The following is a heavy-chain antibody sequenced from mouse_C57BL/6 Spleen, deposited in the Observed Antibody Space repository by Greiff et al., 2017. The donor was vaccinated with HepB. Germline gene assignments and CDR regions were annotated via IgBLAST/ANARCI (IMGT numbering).Heavy chain of an antibody. Sequence: QVQLQQSGAELVKPGASVKLSCKASGYTFTSYWMQWVKQRPGQGLEWIGEIDPSDSYTNYNQKFKGKATLTVDTSSSTAYMQLSSLTSEDSAVYYCARGHGSPRYFDVWGTGTTVTVSS. D-gene: IGHD2-2*01. V-gene: IGHV1-50*01. CDR1: GYTFTSYW. CDR3: ARGHGSPRYFDV. CDR2: IDPSDSYT. J-gene: IGHJ1*03.